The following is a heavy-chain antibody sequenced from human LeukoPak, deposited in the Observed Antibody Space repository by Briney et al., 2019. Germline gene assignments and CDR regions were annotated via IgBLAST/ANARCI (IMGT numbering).Heavy chain of an antibody. V-gene: IGHV1-2*02. CDR1: GYTFAGYY. J-gene: IGHJ4*02. CDR3: ARDPSVTTPSQFVY. Sequence: ASVKVSCKASGYTFAGYYMHWVRQAPGQGLECMGWINPNSGGANYAQKFQGRVTMTRDTSISTDYMELSRLRSDDTAVYYCARDPSVTTPSQFVYWGQGTLVTVSS. CDR2: INPNSGGA. D-gene: IGHD4-17*01.